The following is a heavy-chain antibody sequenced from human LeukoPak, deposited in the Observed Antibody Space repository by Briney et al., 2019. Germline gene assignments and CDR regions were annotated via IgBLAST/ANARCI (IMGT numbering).Heavy chain of an antibody. CDR2: INPHSGGT. D-gene: IGHD2-2*01. CDR3: ARDVGEYCSSTNCYASHY. V-gene: IGHV1-2*02. CDR1: GYTFTGYY. Sequence: ASVKVSCKASGYTFTGYYIHWVRQAPGQGLEWMGWINPHSGGTNYAQKFQGGVTMTRDTSITTAYMELSSLRSDDTAVYYCARDVGEYCSSTNCYASHYWGQGTLISVSS. J-gene: IGHJ4*02.